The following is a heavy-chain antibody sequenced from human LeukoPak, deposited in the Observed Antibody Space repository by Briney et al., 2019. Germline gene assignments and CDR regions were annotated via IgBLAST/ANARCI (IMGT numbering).Heavy chain of an antibody. D-gene: IGHD6-13*01. V-gene: IGHV4-61*01. CDR1: GGSISSSSYY. CDR3: ARESMCSWHFDY. Sequence: SETLSLTCTVSGGSISSSSYYWGWIRQPPGKGLEWIGYIYYSGSTNYNPSLKSRVTISVDTSKNQFSLKLSSVTAADTAVYYCARESMCSWHFDYWGQGTLVTVSS. CDR2: IYYSGST. J-gene: IGHJ4*02.